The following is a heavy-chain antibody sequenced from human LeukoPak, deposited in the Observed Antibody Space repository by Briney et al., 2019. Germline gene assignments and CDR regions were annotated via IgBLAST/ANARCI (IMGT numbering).Heavy chain of an antibody. V-gene: IGHV4-34*01. CDR3: AXXXXXXXXXYVIYYYYYMDV. J-gene: IGHJ6*03. D-gene: IGHD3-10*02. CDR1: XGSFSGYY. Sequence: CAVYXGSFSGYYWSWVRQPPGKGLEWVGEINHSGRTNYNTYLTSRVTISVEKSKKKLSWRQKCGTSAETAGYYIAXXXXXXXXXYVIYYYYYMDVWGKGTTVTVSS. CDR2: INHSGRT.